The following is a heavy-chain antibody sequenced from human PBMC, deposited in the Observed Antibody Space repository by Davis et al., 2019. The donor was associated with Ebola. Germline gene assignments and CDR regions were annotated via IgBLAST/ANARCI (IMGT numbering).Heavy chain of an antibody. D-gene: IGHD5-18*01. CDR1: GGSISSSNW. Sequence: SETLSLTCAVSGGSISSSNWWSWVRQPPGKGLEWIGEIYHSGSTNYNPSLKSRVTISVDTSKNQFSLKLSSVTAADTAVYYCARDTAMVSSRYYYYGMDVWGQGTTVTVSS. V-gene: IGHV4-4*02. CDR2: IYHSGST. J-gene: IGHJ6*02. CDR3: ARDTAMVSSRYYYYGMDV.